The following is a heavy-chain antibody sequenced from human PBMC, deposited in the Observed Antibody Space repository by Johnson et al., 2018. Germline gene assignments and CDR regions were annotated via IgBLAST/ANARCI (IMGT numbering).Heavy chain of an antibody. CDR2: ISGSGGST. V-gene: IGHV3-23*04. D-gene: IGHD3-22*01. J-gene: IGHJ3*02. Sequence: QLVESGGGLVQPGGSLRLSCAASGFTFSSYAMSWVRQAPGKGLEWVSAISGSGGSTYYADSVKGRFTISRDNSKNTLYLQMNSLRAEDTAVYYCAKDGFHDSSCFIDAFAIWGQGTMVTVSS. CDR3: AKDGFHDSSCFIDAFAI. CDR1: GFTFSSYA.